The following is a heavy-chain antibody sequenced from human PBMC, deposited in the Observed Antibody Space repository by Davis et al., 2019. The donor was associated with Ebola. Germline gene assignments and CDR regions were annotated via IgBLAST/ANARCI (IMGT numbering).Heavy chain of an antibody. CDR1: GFTFSSYW. J-gene: IGHJ4*02. Sequence: GESLKISCAASGFTFSSYWMSWVRQAPGKGLEWVANIKQDGSEKYYVDSVKGRFTISRDNAKNSLYLQMNSLRAEDTAVYYCARASPQWLVRIYFDYWGQGTLVTVSS. CDR2: IKQDGSEK. D-gene: IGHD6-19*01. CDR3: ARASPQWLVRIYFDY. V-gene: IGHV3-7*01.